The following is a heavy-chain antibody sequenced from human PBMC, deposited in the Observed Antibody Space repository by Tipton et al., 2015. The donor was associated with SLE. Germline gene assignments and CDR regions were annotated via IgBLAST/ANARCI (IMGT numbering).Heavy chain of an antibody. Sequence: TLSLTCTVSGGSISSSSYYWGCIRQPPGKGLEWIGSIYYSGSTYYNPSLKSRVTISVDTSKNQFSLKLSSVTAADTAVYYCASRSGYDLSYFDYWGQGTLVTVSS. D-gene: IGHD5-12*01. V-gene: IGHV4-39*07. CDR2: IYYSGST. J-gene: IGHJ4*02. CDR1: GGSISSSSYY. CDR3: ASRSGYDLSYFDY.